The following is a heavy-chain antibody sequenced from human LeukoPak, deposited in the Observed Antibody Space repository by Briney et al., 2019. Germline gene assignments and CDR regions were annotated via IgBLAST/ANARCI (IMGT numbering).Heavy chain of an antibody. CDR1: GGTFSSYA. V-gene: IGHV1-69*05. CDR3: ARDCACGDYEDWFDP. Sequence: SVKVSCKASGGTFSSYAISWMRQAPGQGLEWMGRIIPIFGTANYAQKFQGRVTITTDESTSTAYMELSSLRSEDTAVYYCARDCACGDYEDWFDPWGQGTLVTVSS. J-gene: IGHJ5*02. CDR2: IIPIFGTA. D-gene: IGHD4-17*01.